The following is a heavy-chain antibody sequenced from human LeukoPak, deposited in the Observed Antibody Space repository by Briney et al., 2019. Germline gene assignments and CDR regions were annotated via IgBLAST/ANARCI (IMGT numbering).Heavy chain of an antibody. CDR2: INPNSGGT. CDR3: ARGDLYYYGSGSGLYYYFDY. V-gene: IGHV1-2*02. Sequence: ASVKVSCKASGYTFTGYYMNWVRQAPGQGLEWMGWINPNSGGTNYAQKFQGRVTMTRDTSISTAYMELSRLRSDDTAVYYCARGDLYYYGSGSGLYYYFDYWGQGTLVTVSS. D-gene: IGHD3-10*01. J-gene: IGHJ4*02. CDR1: GYTFTGYY.